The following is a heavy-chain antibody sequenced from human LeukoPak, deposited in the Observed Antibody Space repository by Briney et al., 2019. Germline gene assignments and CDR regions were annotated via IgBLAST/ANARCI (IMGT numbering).Heavy chain of an antibody. Sequence: SETLSLTCAVYGGSLSGYYWTWIRQPPKKGLEWIGEINHSGSTNYNPSLRSRVTISVDTSKNQFSLKVRSVTAADTAVYYCARGHVGSYSYYYYYGMDVWGQGTTVTVSS. V-gene: IGHV4-34*01. CDR1: GGSLSGYY. CDR3: ARGHVGSYSYYYYYGMDV. CDR2: INHSGST. J-gene: IGHJ6*02. D-gene: IGHD6-6*01.